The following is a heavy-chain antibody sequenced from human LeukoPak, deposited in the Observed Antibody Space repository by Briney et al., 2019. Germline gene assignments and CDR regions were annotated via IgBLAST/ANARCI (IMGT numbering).Heavy chain of an antibody. D-gene: IGHD4-23*01. CDR3: ARGQDYGGNSDYYYYGMDV. CDR2: INHSGST. J-gene: IGHJ6*02. CDR1: GGSFSGYY. Sequence: SETLSLTCAVYGGSFSGYYWSWIRQPPGKGLEWIGEINHSGSTNYNPSLKSRVTISVDTSKNQFSLMLSSVTAADTAVYYCARGQDYGGNSDYYYYGMDVWGQGATVTVSS. V-gene: IGHV4-34*01.